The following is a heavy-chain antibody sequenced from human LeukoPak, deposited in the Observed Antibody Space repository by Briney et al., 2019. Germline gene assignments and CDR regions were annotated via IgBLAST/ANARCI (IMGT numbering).Heavy chain of an antibody. V-gene: IGHV1-8*01. D-gene: IGHD5-18*01. J-gene: IGHJ4*01. CDR1: GYTFTSYD. CDR3: ARVVGYCYGLGY. CDR2: MNPNSGNT. Sequence: ASVKVSCKASGYTFTSYDINWVRQATGQGLEWMGWMNPNSGNTGYAQKFQGRATMTRNTSISTAYMELSRLRSDGATVYDCARVVGYCYGLGYWGQGTMVTVSS.